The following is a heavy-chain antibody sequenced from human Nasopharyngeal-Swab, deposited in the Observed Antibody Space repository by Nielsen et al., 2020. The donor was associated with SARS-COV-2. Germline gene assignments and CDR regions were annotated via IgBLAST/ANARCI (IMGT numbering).Heavy chain of an antibody. D-gene: IGHD6-19*01. J-gene: IGHJ4*02. CDR1: GFTFSSYG. V-gene: IGHV3-30*18. CDR3: AKDTSGWFLDY. Sequence: GGSLRLSCAASGFTFSSYGMHWVRQAPGKGLEWVAVISYDGSNKYYADSMKGRFTISRDNSKNTLYLQMNSLRAEDTAVYYCAKDTSGWFLDYWGQGTLVTVSS. CDR2: ISYDGSNK.